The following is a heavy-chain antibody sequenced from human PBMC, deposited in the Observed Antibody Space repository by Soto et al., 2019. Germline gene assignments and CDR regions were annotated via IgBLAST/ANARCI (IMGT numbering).Heavy chain of an antibody. CDR2: ISGGGDFI. Sequence: PGGSLRLSCAASGFTFSNYAMNWVRQAPGKGPEWVSVISGGGDFIYYADYVKGRFTISRDNSKNTLYLQMNSLRAEDTAVYYCAKSTGATLNIDYWGQGTLVTVSS. D-gene: IGHD1-26*01. V-gene: IGHV3-23*01. CDR1: GFTFSNYA. CDR3: AKSTGATLNIDY. J-gene: IGHJ4*02.